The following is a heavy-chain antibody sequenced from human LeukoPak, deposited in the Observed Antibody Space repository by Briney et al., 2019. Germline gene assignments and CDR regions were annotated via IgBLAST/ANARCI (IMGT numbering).Heavy chain of an antibody. CDR1: GGSISSYY. V-gene: IGHV4-4*07. D-gene: IGHD2-21*01. J-gene: IGHJ4*02. Sequence: PSETLSLTCTVSGGSISSYYWSWIWQPAGKGLEWIGHIYTSGSTNYNPSLKSRVTMSLDTSKNLFSLKLSSVTAADTAAYYCAREVASLDYWGQGTLVTVSS. CDR3: AREVASLDY. CDR2: IYTSGST.